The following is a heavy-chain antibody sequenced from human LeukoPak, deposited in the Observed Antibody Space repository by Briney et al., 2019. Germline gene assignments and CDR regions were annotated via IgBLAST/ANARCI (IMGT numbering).Heavy chain of an antibody. D-gene: IGHD6-13*01. Sequence: SQTLSLTCTVSGGSISSGDYYWSWIRQPPGKGLEWIGYIYYSGSTYYNPSLKSRVTISVDTSKNRFSLKLSSVTAADTAVYYCARDLDSSWSFDYWGQGTLVTVSS. CDR1: GGSISSGDYY. J-gene: IGHJ4*02. CDR3: ARDLDSSWSFDY. V-gene: IGHV4-30-4*01. CDR2: IYYSGST.